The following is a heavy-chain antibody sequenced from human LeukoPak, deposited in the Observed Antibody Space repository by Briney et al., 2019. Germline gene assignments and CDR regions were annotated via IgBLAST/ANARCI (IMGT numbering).Heavy chain of an antibody. J-gene: IGHJ3*02. CDR2: IYPGDSDT. CDR3: ARLRGDGYNYRDAFDI. V-gene: IGHV5-51*01. D-gene: IGHD5-24*01. Sequence: GESLKISCKGSGYSFTSYWIAWVRQMPGKGLEWMGIIYPGDSDTRYSPSFQGQVTISADKSISTAYLQWSSLKASDTAMYYCARLRGDGYNYRDAFDIWGQGTMVTVSS. CDR1: GYSFTSYW.